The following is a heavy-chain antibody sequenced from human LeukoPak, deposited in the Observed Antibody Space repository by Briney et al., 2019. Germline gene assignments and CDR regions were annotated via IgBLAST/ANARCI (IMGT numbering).Heavy chain of an antibody. D-gene: IGHD5-24*01. J-gene: IGHJ4*02. CDR3: ARGRWSATTASYYLDF. V-gene: IGHV1-3*01. CDR2: IYAGNGNT. Sequence: GASVKVSCKASEYTFTDYAINWVRQAPGQRLEWMGWIYAGNGNTRYSQRFQGRVTVTRDTSASTAYMELSSLTSEDTAVYYCARGRWSATTASYYLDFWGQGTLVTVSS. CDR1: EYTFTDYA.